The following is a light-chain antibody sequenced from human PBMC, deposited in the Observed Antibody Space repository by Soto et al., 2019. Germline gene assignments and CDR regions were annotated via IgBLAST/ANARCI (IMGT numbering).Light chain of an antibody. V-gene: IGKV3-15*01. CDR3: QQYDNWPPIT. CDR2: GAS. J-gene: IGKJ5*01. CDR1: QSVSSN. Sequence: ELVMTQSPATLSVSPGERATVSCRASQSVSSNLAWYQQKHGQAPRLLIYGASTRATGIPARFSGSGSGTEFTITISSLQSEDFAVYYCQQYDNWPPITFGQGTRLEIK.